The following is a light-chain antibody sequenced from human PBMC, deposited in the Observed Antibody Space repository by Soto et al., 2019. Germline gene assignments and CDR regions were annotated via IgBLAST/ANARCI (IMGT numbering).Light chain of an antibody. CDR2: DVS. CDR1: SSDVGGYNY. V-gene: IGLV2-14*01. J-gene: IGLJ3*02. Sequence: QSALTQPASVSGSPGQSITISCTGTSSDVGGYNYVSWYQQYPGKAPKVMIFDVSNRPSGVSDRVSVSKSGNTAFLTISGLQAEDEADYYCSSYTSSSTRLFGGGTKVTVL. CDR3: SSYTSSSTRL.